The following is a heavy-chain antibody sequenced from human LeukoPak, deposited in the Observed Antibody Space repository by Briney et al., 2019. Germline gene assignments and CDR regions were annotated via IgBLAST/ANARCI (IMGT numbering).Heavy chain of an antibody. CDR3: ARDWSGYGYGYLY. CDR1: GFTFSSYS. CDR2: ISSSSSYI. D-gene: IGHD5-18*01. Sequence: GGSLRLSCAASGFTFSSYSMNWVRQAPGKGLEWVSSISSSSSYIYYADSVKGRFTISRDNAKNSLYLQMNSLRAEDTAVYYCARDWSGYGYGYLYWGQGTLVTVSS. J-gene: IGHJ4*02. V-gene: IGHV3-21*01.